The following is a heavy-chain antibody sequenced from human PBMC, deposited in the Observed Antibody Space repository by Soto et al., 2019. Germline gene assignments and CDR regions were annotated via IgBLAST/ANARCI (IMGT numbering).Heavy chain of an antibody. CDR1: GFTFSSYW. CDR2: INSDGSST. V-gene: IGHV3-74*01. Sequence: GGSLRLSCAASGFTFSSYWVHWVRQAPGKGLVWVSRINSDGSSTSYADSVKGRFTISRDNAKNTLYLQMNSLRAEDTVVYYCARAKGVLGTYYFDYWGQGTLVTVSS. J-gene: IGHJ4*02. D-gene: IGHD3-10*01. CDR3: ARAKGVLGTYYFDY.